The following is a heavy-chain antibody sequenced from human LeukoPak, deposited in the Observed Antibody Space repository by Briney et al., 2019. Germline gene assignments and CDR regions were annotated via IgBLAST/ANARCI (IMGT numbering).Heavy chain of an antibody. D-gene: IGHD5-24*01. CDR1: GFTFSDYY. CDR2: ISSSGSTI. CDR3: ARVQAEMATIDPGAFDI. J-gene: IGHJ3*02. V-gene: IGHV3-11*01. Sequence: PGGSLRLSCAASGFTFSDYYMSWIRQAPGKGLEWVSYISSSGSTIYYADSVKGRFTISRDNAKNSLYLQMNSLRAEDTAVYYCARVQAEMATIDPGAFDIWGQGTMVTVSS.